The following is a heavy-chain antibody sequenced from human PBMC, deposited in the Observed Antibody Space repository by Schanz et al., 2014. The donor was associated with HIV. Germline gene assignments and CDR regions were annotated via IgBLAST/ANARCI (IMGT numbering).Heavy chain of an antibody. CDR1: GFTFSSYG. Sequence: VQLVESGGGVVQPGKSLRLSCAASGFTFSSYGMHWVRQAPGKGLEWVAFISATGAYIYYAESVKGRFTISRDYDKSSLYLQMSSLRDDDTAVYYCARGWRENSFDYWGQGTLVTVSS. J-gene: IGHJ4*02. CDR3: ARGWRENSFDY. V-gene: IGHV3-21*02. D-gene: IGHD4-4*01. CDR2: ISATGAYI.